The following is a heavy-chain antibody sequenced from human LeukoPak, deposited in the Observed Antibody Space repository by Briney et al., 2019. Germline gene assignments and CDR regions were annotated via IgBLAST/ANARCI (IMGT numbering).Heavy chain of an antibody. CDR3: ARAMDY. V-gene: IGHV3-7*03. CDR2: IKQDGSEK. J-gene: IGHJ4*02. CDR1: GFTFSNFW. Sequence: GGSLRLSCTASGFTFSNFWMGWVRQAPGKGLEWVANIKQDGSEKYYVDSVKGRFTISRDNAKNSLYLQMNSLRAEDTAVYYCARAMDYWGQGTLVTVSS.